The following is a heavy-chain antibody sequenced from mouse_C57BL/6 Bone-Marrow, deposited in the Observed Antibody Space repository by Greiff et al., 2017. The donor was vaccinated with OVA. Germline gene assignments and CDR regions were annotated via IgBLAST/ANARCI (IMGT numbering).Heavy chain of an antibody. D-gene: IGHD1-1*01. Sequence: EVKLMESGGDLVKPGGSLKLSCAASGFTFSSYGMSWVRQTPDKRLEWVATISSGGSYTYYPDSVKGRFTISRDNAKNTLYLQMSSLKSEDTAMYYCARRGATVVAPYYAMDYWGQGTSVTVSS. CDR3: ARRGATVVAPYYAMDY. CDR2: ISSGGSYT. J-gene: IGHJ4*01. CDR1: GFTFSSYG. V-gene: IGHV5-6*02.